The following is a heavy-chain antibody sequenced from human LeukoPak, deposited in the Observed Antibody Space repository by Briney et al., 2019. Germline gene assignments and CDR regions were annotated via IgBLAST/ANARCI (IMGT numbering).Heavy chain of an antibody. CDR1: GFTFSPFT. CDR2: ISSTSRYI. J-gene: IGHJ5*02. V-gene: IGHV3-21*01. D-gene: IGHD4-17*01. Sequence: PGGSLRLSCAASGFTFSPFTMNWVRQAPGKGLEWVSSISSTSRYIYYADSVKGRFTISRDNAKNSLHLQMNNLRVEDTAVYYCARLPYYGDDGASGFDPWGQGTLVTVS. CDR3: ARLPYYGDDGASGFDP.